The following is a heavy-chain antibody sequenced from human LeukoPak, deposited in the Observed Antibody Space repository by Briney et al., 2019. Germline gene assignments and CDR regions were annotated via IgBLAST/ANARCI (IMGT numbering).Heavy chain of an antibody. D-gene: IGHD1-14*01. Sequence: PSETLSLTCAVYGGSFSGYYWSWIRQPPGKGLEWIGEINHSGSTNYNPSLKSRVTISVDTSKNQFSLKLSSVTAADTAVYYCAARKRVRPFDYWGQGTLVTVSS. J-gene: IGHJ4*02. CDR1: GGSFSGYY. CDR2: INHSGST. CDR3: AARKRVRPFDY. V-gene: IGHV4-34*01.